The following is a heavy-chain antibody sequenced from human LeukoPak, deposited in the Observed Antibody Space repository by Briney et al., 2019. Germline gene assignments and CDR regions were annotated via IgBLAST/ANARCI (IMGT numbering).Heavy chain of an antibody. CDR3: ASLLWFGDSDYYYMDV. Sequence: GGSLRLSCAAPGFTFDNYAMQWVRQAPGKGLEWVSLISWDGGSTYYADSVKGRFTISRDNSKNSLYLQMNSLRAEDTALYYCASLLWFGDSDYYYMDVWGKGTTVTVSS. V-gene: IGHV3-43D*03. CDR1: GFTFDNYA. D-gene: IGHD3-10*01. J-gene: IGHJ6*03. CDR2: ISWDGGST.